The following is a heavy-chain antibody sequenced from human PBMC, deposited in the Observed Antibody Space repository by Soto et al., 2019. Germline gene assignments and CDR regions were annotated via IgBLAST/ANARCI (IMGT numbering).Heavy chain of an antibody. V-gene: IGHV3-23*01. CDR3: AKDGIAVAAYWWGAAHDFFDY. CDR1: GFTFSSYA. D-gene: IGHD6-19*01. Sequence: GGSLRLSCAASGFTFSSYAMSWVRQAPGKGLEWVSAISGSGGSTYYADSVKGRFTISRDNSKNTLYLQMNSLRAEDTAVYYCAKDGIAVAAYWWGAAHDFFDYWGQGTLVTVSS. CDR2: ISGSGGST. J-gene: IGHJ4*02.